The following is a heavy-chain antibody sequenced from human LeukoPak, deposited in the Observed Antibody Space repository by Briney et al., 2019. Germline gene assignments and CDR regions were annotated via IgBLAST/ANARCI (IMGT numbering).Heavy chain of an antibody. CDR2: ISDSGDIT. Sequence: GRSLRLSCAASGFAFSSQAMGWVRQAPGKGLEWVSVISDSGDITYYADSVKGRFTISRDNSKNTLYLQMISLRAGDTAVYYCAKDARRSDGWYFFDHWGQGTLVTVPS. CDR3: AKDARRSDGWYFFDH. CDR1: GFAFSSQA. V-gene: IGHV3-23*01. D-gene: IGHD6-19*01. J-gene: IGHJ4*02.